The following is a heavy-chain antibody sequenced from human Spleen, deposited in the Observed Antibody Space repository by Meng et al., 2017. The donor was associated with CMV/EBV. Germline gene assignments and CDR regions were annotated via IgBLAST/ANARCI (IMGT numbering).Heavy chain of an antibody. J-gene: IGHJ4*02. D-gene: IGHD6-13*01. CDR2: IYYTGNT. CDR1: VSISSGDYY. V-gene: IGHV4-30-4*08. CDR3: ARDRASGIAAAGFDY. Sequence: VSISSGDYYWSWIRQPPGKGLEWIGYIYYTGNTYYNPSLKSRVTISVDTSKNQFSLRLSSVTAADTAVYYCARDRASGIAAAGFDYWGQGTLVTVSS.